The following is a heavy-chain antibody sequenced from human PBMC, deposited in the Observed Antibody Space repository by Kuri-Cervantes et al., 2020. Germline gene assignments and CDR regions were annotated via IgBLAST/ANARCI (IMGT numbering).Heavy chain of an antibody. J-gene: IGHJ6*03. CDR3: AIDSSGYYDSWSRYYYMAV. CDR2: IIPIFGTA. V-gene: IGHV1-69*13. CDR1: GGTFSSYA. Sequence: SVKVSCKASGGTFSSYAISWVRQAPGQGLEWMGGIIPIFGTANYAQKFQGRVTITADEPTSTAYMELSSLRSEDTAIYYCAIDSSGYYDSWSRYYYMAVWGTGTTVTVSS. D-gene: IGHD3-22*01.